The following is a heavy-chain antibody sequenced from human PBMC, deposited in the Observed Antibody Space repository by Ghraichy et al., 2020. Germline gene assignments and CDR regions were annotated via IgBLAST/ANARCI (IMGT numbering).Heavy chain of an antibody. CDR3: PIGWGGYNSAPRDKFDY. V-gene: IGHV4-38-2*01. J-gene: IGHJ4*02. Sequence: SETLSLTCAVSGYSISSGYYWGWIRQPPGKGLEWIGSIYHSGSTYYNPSLKSRVTISVDTSKNQFSLKLSSVTAADTAVYYCPIGWGGYNSAPRDKFDYWGQGTLVTVSS. D-gene: IGHD5-24*01. CDR1: GYSISSGYY. CDR2: IYHSGST.